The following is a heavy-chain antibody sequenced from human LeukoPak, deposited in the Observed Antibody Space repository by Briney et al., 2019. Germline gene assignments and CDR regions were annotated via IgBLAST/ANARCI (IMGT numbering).Heavy chain of an antibody. CDR1: GGSFSGYY. V-gene: IGHV4-34*01. CDR3: ARGGDIVVVVAATGAFDI. D-gene: IGHD2-15*01. J-gene: IGHJ3*02. Sequence: SETLSLTCAVYGGSFSGYYWSWIRQPPGKGLEWIGEINHSGSTNYNPSLKSRVTISVDTSKNQFSLKLSSVTAADTAVYYCARGGDIVVVVAATGAFDIWGQGTMVSVSS. CDR2: INHSGST.